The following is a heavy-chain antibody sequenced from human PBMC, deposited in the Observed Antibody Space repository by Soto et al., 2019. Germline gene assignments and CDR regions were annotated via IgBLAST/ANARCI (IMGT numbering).Heavy chain of an antibody. CDR3: ASEGYCSGGSCYSEYFQH. V-gene: IGHV1-18*01. CDR2: ISAYNGNT. J-gene: IGHJ1*01. D-gene: IGHD2-15*01. Sequence: ASVKVSCKASGYTFTSYGISWVRQAPGQGLEWMGWISAYNGNTNYAQKLQGRVTITADKSTSTAYMELSSLRSEDTAVYYCASEGYCSGGSCYSEYFQHWGQGTLVTVSS. CDR1: GYTFTSYG.